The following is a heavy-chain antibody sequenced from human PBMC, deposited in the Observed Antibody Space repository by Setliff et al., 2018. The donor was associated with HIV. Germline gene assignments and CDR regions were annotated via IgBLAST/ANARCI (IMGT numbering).Heavy chain of an antibody. J-gene: IGHJ4*02. CDR2: IGGSGGST. CDR1: GFTFSRYA. CDR3: AKDRGHNFWSGYSDY. V-gene: IGHV3-23*01. D-gene: IGHD3-3*01. Sequence: HPGGSLRLSCVASGFTFSRYAMSWVRQAPGKGLEWVSAIGGSGGSTYYADSMKGRFTVSRENPKNTLYLEMDSLRAEDTAVYYCAKDRGHNFWSGYSDYWGQGTLVTVS.